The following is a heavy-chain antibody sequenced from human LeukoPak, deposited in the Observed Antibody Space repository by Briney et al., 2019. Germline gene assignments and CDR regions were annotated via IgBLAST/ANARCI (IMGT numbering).Heavy chain of an antibody. CDR1: GYTFSSHW. CDR2: IYPGDSDA. CDR3: ARPRRGSSNTHAFDI. J-gene: IGHJ3*02. Sequence: PGESLKISCKGSGYTFSSHWIAWVRQMPGKGLEWMGIIYPGDSDARYSPSFQGQVTISADKSINTAYLQWSSLKASDTAIYYCARPRRGSSNTHAFDIWGQGTMVTVSS. D-gene: IGHD1-26*01. V-gene: IGHV5-51*01.